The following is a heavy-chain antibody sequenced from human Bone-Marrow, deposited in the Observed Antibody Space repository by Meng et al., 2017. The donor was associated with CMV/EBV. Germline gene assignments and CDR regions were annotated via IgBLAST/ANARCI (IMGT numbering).Heavy chain of an antibody. D-gene: IGHD3-10*01. CDR1: GYTFTGYY. V-gene: IGHV1-18*04. J-gene: IGHJ4*02. CDR2: ISAYNGNT. Sequence: ASVKVSCKASGYTFTGYYMHWVRQAPGQGLEWMGWISAYNGNTNYAQKLQGRVTMTTDTSTSTAYMELRSLRSDDTAVYYCARDSSGLLWFGELAAEWYYFDYWGQGTLVTVSS. CDR3: ARDSSGLLWFGELAAEWYYFDY.